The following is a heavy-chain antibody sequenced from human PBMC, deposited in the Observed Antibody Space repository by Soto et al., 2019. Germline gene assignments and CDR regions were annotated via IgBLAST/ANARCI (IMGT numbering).Heavy chain of an antibody. CDR2: ISGSGGST. CDR3: AKTLRAAAGIGNLGYFDY. Sequence: GGSLRLSCAASGFTFSSYALSWVRQAPGKGLEWVSAISGSGGSTYYADSVKGRFTISRDNFKNTLYLQMNSLRAEDTALYYCAKTLRAAAGIGNLGYFDYWGQGTLVTVSS. J-gene: IGHJ4*02. D-gene: IGHD6-13*01. V-gene: IGHV3-23*01. CDR1: GFTFSSYA.